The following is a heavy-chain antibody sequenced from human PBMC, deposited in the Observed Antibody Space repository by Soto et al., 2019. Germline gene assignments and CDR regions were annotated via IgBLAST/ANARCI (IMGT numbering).Heavy chain of an antibody. CDR1: GDSVSSNSAA. J-gene: IGHJ5*02. V-gene: IGHV6-1*01. CDR3: ARGWIMTTVSNWFDP. Sequence: PSQTLSLTCAISGDSVSSNSAAWNWIRQSPSRGLEWLGRTYYRSKWYNDYAVSVKSRITINPDTSKNQFSLQLNSVTPEDTAVDYCARGWIMTTVSNWFDPWGQGTLVTVS. CDR2: TYYRSKWYN. D-gene: IGHD4-17*01.